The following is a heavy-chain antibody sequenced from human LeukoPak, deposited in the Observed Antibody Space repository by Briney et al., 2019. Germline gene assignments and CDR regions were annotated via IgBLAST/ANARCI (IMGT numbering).Heavy chain of an antibody. Sequence: GGSLRLSCAASGFTFSSYNMNWVRQAPGKGLEWVSFISNTGSYTYYTDSLKGRFTISRDNAKNSMYLQMNSLRAEDTAVYYCARHGYDGFDMWGQGTMVTVPS. J-gene: IGHJ3*02. V-gene: IGHV3-21*01. CDR1: GFTFSSYN. D-gene: IGHD6-13*01. CDR2: ISNTGSYT. CDR3: ARHGYDGFDM.